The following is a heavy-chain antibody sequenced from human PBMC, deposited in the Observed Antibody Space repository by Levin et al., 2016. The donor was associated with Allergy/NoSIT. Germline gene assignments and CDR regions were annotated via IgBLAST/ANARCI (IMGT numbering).Heavy chain of an antibody. J-gene: IGHJ6*02. Sequence: SGPTLVKPTQTLTLTCTFSGFSLSTSGMCVSWIRQPPGKALEWLARIDWDDDKYYSTSLKTRLTISKDTSKNQVVLTMTNMDPVDTATYYCARIGYCTNGAVYGMDVWGQGTTVTVSS. CDR2: IDWDDDK. D-gene: IGHD2-8*01. V-gene: IGHV2-70*11. CDR3: ARIGYCTNGAVYGMDV. CDR1: GFSLSTSGMC.